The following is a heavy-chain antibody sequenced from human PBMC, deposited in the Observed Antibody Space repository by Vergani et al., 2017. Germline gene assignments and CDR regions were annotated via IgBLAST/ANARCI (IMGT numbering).Heavy chain of an antibody. CDR2: ISWNSGSI. Sequence: EVQLVESGGGLVQPGRSLRLSCAASGFTFDDYAMHWVRQAPGKGLEWVSGISWNSGSIGYADSVKGRFTISRDNAKNSLYLQMNSLRAEGTALYYCAKDASSTXCPSWGQGTLVTVSS. CDR3: AKDASSTXCPS. D-gene: IGHD2-2*01. V-gene: IGHV3-9*01. CDR1: GFTFDDYA. J-gene: IGHJ5*02.